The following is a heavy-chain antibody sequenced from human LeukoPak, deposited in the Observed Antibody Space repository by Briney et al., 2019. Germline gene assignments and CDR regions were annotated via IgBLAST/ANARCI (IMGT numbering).Heavy chain of an antibody. J-gene: IGHJ6*02. CDR3: ARPYSSGFHYYYGMDV. CDR2: IIPIFGIA. Sequence: SVKVSCKASGGTFSSYAISWVRQAPGQGLEWMGGIIPIFGIANYAQKFQGRVTITADESTSTAYMELSSLRSEDTAVYYCARPYSSGFHYYYGMDVWGRGTTVTVSS. V-gene: IGHV1-69*01. CDR1: GGTFSSYA. D-gene: IGHD6-19*01.